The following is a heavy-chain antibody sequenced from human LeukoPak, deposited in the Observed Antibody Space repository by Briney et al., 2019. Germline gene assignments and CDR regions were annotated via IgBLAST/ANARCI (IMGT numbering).Heavy chain of an antibody. CDR3: AKGGYCSSTSCYVGWFDP. CDR1: GFAFSSYV. Sequence: GGSLRLSCAASGFAFSSYVMNWVRQAPGKGLEWVSVISGGGGSTYYADSVKGRFTISRDNSKNTLFLQMNSLRAEDTAVYYCAKGGYCSSTSCYVGWFDPWGQGTLVTVSS. J-gene: IGHJ5*02. V-gene: IGHV3-23*01. D-gene: IGHD2-2*01. CDR2: ISGGGGST.